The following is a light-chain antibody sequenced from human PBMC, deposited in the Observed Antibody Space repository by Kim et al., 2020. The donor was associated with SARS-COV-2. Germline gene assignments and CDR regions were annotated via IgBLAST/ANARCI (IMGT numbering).Light chain of an antibody. CDR1: QNIGSY. V-gene: IGKV3-11*01. J-gene: IGKJ1*01. Sequence: LSRGESATLSCRASQNIGSYLAWYQQIPGQAPRLLIYDVATRATGIPARFSGSGSGTDFTLTISSLEAEDFAVYYCQQRSSWLWTFGQGTKVDIK. CDR3: QQRSSWLWT. CDR2: DVA.